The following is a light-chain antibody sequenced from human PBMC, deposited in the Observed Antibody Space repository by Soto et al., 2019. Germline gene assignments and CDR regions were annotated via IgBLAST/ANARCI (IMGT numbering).Light chain of an antibody. CDR1: QSISSW. CDR3: QQYNSLWR. J-gene: IGKJ1*01. V-gene: IGKV1-5*01. CDR2: DAS. Sequence: DIQMTQSPSTLSASVGDRVTITCRASQSISSWLAWYQQKPGNAPRLLIYDASSLESGVPSRFRGSGAGTEFTRTISSLQPDDFATYYCQQYNSLWRFGEGTKVEIK.